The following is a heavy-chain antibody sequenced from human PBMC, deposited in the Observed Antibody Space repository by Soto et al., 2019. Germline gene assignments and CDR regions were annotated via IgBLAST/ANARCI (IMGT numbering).Heavy chain of an antibody. J-gene: IGHJ4*02. CDR2: ISSSSSYI. Sequence: GGSLRLSCAASGFTFSSYSMNWVRQAPGKGLEWVSSISSSSSYIYYADSVKGRFTISRDNAKNSLYLQMNSLRAEDTAVYYCARGAGDTAMASDYWGQGNLVTVSS. CDR1: GFTFSSYS. V-gene: IGHV3-21*01. D-gene: IGHD5-18*01. CDR3: ARGAGDTAMASDY.